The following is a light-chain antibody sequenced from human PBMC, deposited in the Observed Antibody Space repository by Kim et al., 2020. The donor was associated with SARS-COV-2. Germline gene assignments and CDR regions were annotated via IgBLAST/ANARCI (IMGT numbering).Light chain of an antibody. J-gene: IGLJ3*02. CDR2: DVT. V-gene: IGLV2-14*03. CDR3: RSYTSSKTWV. CDR1: NSDIGGYNY. Sequence: GQWFTISCTGSNSDIGGYNYVSWYQQHPGKAPKLIIYDVTKRPSGVSDRFSGSKSGNTASLIISGLQADDEADYYCRSYTSSKTWVFGGGTKLTVL.